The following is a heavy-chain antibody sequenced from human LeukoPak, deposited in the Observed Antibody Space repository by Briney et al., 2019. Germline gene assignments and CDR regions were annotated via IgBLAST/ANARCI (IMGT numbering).Heavy chain of an antibody. J-gene: IGHJ1*01. Sequence: SGGSLRLSCAASGFTFSNYAMSWVRQAPGKGLEWVSGITSSGDSRHNADSVTGRFTISRDNSKNTLYLQMNSLRAEDTAIYYCAKRIAVAGTRYFQDWGQGTLVTVSS. D-gene: IGHD6-19*01. CDR2: ITSSGDSR. V-gene: IGHV3-23*01. CDR1: GFTFSNYA. CDR3: AKRIAVAGTRYFQD.